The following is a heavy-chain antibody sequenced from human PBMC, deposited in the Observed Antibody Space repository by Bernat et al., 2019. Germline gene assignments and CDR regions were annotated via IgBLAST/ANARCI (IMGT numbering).Heavy chain of an antibody. CDR2: MSYDGSNK. Sequence: QVQLVESGGGVVQPGRSLRLSCAASGFTFSSYVMHWVRQAPGKELEWVAIMSYDGSNKYYADSVKGRFSISRDNSKNTLYLQMNSLRAEDTAVFYCARAPGPAHPFDIWGQGTMVTVSS. V-gene: IGHV3-30-3*01. CDR3: ARAPGPAHPFDI. J-gene: IGHJ3*02. CDR1: GFTFSSYV.